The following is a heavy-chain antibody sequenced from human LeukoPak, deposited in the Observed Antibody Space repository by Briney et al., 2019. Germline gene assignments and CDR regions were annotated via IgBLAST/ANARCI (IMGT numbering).Heavy chain of an antibody. V-gene: IGHV4-39*07. D-gene: IGHD3-10*01. J-gene: IGHJ5*02. CDR2: IYYSGST. CDR3: ARRGTGRWFDP. Sequence: SETLSLTCTVSGGSISSSSYYWGWIRQPPGKGLEWIGSIYYSGSTYYNPSLKSRVTISVDTSKNQFSLKLSSVTAADTAMYYCARRGTGRWFDPWGQGTQVTVSS. CDR1: GGSISSSSYY.